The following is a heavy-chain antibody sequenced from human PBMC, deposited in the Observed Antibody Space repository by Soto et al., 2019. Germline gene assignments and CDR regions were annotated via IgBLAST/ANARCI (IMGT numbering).Heavy chain of an antibody. Sequence: GESLKISCNGSEYNFTTTWIGWVRQVPGKGLEWMGIVYPGDSDTRYSPSFQGRVTISADKSIATAYLHWSSLKASDTAMYFCASGFTLDFFDSWGPGTPVTVSS. J-gene: IGHJ4*02. CDR3: ASGFTLDFFDS. V-gene: IGHV5-51*01. CDR2: VYPGDSDT. D-gene: IGHD3-10*01. CDR1: EYNFTTTW.